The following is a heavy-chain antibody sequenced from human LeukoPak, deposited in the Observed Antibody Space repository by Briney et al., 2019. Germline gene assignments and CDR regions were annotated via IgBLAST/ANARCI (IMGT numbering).Heavy chain of an antibody. CDR1: GYTFTGYY. J-gene: IGHJ5*02. CDR3: AREGSQDYSNYFNWFGP. CDR2: INPNSGGT. D-gene: IGHD4-11*01. Sequence: WASVKVSCKASGYTFTGYYMHWVRQAPGQGLEWMGRINPNSGGTNYAQNFQGRVTMTRDTSISTAYMELSRLRSDDSAVYYCAREGSQDYSNYFNWFGPWGQGTLVTVSS. V-gene: IGHV1-2*06.